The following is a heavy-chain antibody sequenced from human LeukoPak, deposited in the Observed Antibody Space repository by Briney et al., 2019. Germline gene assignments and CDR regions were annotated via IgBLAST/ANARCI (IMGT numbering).Heavy chain of an antibody. CDR1: GYTFTSHS. V-gene: IGHV1-3*04. Sequence: ASVKVSCKAFGYTFTSHSIHWVRQAPGQRLEWMGWINIGNGNTKYSQKLQDRVTFTRDTSANTAYMELSSLRSEDTAVYYCARDIGVLNYFDYWGQGTLVSVSS. J-gene: IGHJ4*02. CDR3: ARDIGVLNYFDY. CDR2: INIGNGNT. D-gene: IGHD2-15*01.